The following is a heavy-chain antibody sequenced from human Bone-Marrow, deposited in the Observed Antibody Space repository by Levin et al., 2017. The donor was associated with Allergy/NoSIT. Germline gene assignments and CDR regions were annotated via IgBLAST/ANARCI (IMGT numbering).Heavy chain of an antibody. J-gene: IGHJ4*02. D-gene: IGHD3-9*01. V-gene: IGHV4-39*02. CDR3: ARVFSGWEFPSYFDL. Sequence: SETLSLTCAVSGDSIENHKYYWGWIRQSPEKGLEWIGSIYSSGNTYYNPSLKSRLTISEDTSKNEFSLSLASVTAPDTAVYYCARVFSGWEFPSYFDLWGQGILVTVSS. CDR2: IYSSGNT. CDR1: GDSIENHKYY.